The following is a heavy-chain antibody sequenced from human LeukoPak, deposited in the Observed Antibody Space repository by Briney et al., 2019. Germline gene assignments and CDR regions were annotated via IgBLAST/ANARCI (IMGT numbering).Heavy chain of an antibody. CDR2: IYYSGTT. V-gene: IGHV4-39*01. CDR3: SKHYMGSSYNHGLDC. J-gene: IGHJ4*02. CDR1: GGSISSDNYY. Sequence: SETLSLTCTVSGGSISSDNYYWGWIRQPPGKGLEWIGSIYYSGTTYYNPSLKSRVTISVDTSKNQFSLKLSSVTAADTALYYCSKHYMGSSYNHGLDCWGQGTLVTVSS. D-gene: IGHD3-10*01.